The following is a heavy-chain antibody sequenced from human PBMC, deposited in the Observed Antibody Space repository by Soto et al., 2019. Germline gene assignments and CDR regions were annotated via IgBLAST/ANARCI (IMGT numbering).Heavy chain of an antibody. D-gene: IGHD6-19*01. CDR2: IYHGGTT. CDR3: AKAHVMVVAGSTFDY. Sequence: PVQTLRLTWTASGYTISSRSYWGLIRQPPGKGPERISSIYHGGTTFYNPSLKSRVTVSXXXXXXQXSXKXXXVTAXDTAVDYCAKAHVMVVAGSTFDYWGHGTLVTISS. V-gene: IGHV4-38-2*02. CDR1: GYTISSRSY. J-gene: IGHJ4*01.